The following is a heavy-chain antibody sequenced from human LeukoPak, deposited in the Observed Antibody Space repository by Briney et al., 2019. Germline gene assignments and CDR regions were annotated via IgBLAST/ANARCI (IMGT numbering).Heavy chain of an antibody. Sequence: AESLDISCKGSGYSFTSYWIGWVRQMPGKGLEWMGIIYPGDSDTRYSPSFQHQVTISADKSISTAYLQWSSLKASDTAMYYCARTESVTAPFLFDYWGQGTFAPVSS. J-gene: IGHJ4*02. CDR2: IYPGDSDT. CDR1: GYSFTSYW. D-gene: IGHD2-21*02. CDR3: ARTESVTAPFLFDY. V-gene: IGHV5-51*01.